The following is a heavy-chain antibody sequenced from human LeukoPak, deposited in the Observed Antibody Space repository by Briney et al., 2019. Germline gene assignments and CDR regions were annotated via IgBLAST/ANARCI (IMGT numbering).Heavy chain of an antibody. CDR1: GFTFSSHA. D-gene: IGHD6-19*01. V-gene: IGHV3-23*01. CDR2: INDSGDYT. J-gene: IGHJ4*02. Sequence: GGSLRLSCAASGFTFSSHAMSWVRQALGKGLKWVSGINDSGDYTYYTDSVKGRFTISKDNSKNTVYLQMNSLRADDTAVYYCANSLVLTVGGIDYWGQGTLVTVSS. CDR3: ANSLVLTVGGIDY.